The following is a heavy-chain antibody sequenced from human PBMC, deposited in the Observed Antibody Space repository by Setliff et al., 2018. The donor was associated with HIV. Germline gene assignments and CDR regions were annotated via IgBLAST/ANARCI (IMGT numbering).Heavy chain of an antibody. J-gene: IGHJ3*02. Sequence: PGGSLRLSCAASGFTFSSYAMHWVRQAPGKGLEYVSAISSNGGSTYYADSVKGRFTISRDNSKNTLYLQMGSLRAEDMAVYYCARAKVAGGDAFDIWGQGTMVTVSS. CDR3: ARAKVAGGDAFDI. D-gene: IGHD2-15*01. CDR2: ISSNGGST. CDR1: GFTFSSYA. V-gene: IGHV3-64*02.